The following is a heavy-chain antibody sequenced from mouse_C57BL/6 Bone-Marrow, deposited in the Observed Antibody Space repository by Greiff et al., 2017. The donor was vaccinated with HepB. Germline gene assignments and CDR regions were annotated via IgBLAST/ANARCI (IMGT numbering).Heavy chain of an antibody. Sequence: VQLVESGGGLVKPGGSLKLSCAASGFTFSDYGMHWVRQAPEKGLEWVAYISSGSSTIYYADTVKGRFTISRDNAKNTLFLQMTSLRSEDTAMYYCARREPYGSSYDAMDYWGQGTSVTVSS. V-gene: IGHV5-17*01. J-gene: IGHJ4*01. CDR1: GFTFSDYG. CDR2: ISSGSSTI. CDR3: ARREPYGSSYDAMDY. D-gene: IGHD1-1*01.